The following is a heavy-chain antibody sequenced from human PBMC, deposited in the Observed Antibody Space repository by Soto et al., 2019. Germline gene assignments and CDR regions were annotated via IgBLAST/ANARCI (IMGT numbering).Heavy chain of an antibody. CDR2: ISESGGST. J-gene: IGHJ4*02. CDR1: GFSFSDYA. D-gene: IGHD6-13*01. Sequence: GGSLRLSCAASGFSFSDYAMSWVRQAPGKGLEWVSVISESGGSTHYADSVRGRFTVSRDNSKNSLSLRMNSLRDEDTAVYFCAKRSPYSSGWYSPIFDYWGQGALITVSS. CDR3: AKRSPYSSGWYSPIFDY. V-gene: IGHV3-23*01.